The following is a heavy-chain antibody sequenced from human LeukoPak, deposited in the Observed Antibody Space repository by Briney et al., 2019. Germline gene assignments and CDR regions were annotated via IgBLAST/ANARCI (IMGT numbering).Heavy chain of an antibody. J-gene: IGHJ4*02. Sequence: GGSLRLSCLASGFTFSNTWMNWVRQAPGKGLEWVGRIKSKTDGGTTDYAAPVKGRFTISRDDSKNTLYLQMNSLKTEDTAVYYCTTEPGDSTSFDYWGQGTLVTVSS. CDR1: GFTFSNTW. CDR3: TTEPGDSTSFDY. V-gene: IGHV3-15*07. D-gene: IGHD2-15*01. CDR2: IKSKTDGGTT.